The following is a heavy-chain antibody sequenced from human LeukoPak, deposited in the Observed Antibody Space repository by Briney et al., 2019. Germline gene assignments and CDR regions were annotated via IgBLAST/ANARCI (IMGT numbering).Heavy chain of an antibody. Sequence: TGGSLRLSCAASGFTFSGSAMHWVRQASGKGLEWVGRIRSKANSYATAYAASVKGRFTISRDDSKNTAYLQMNSLKTEDTAVYYCTLRSAVTNDAFDIWGQGTMVTVSS. J-gene: IGHJ3*02. V-gene: IGHV3-73*01. CDR2: IRSKANSYAT. CDR3: TLRSAVTNDAFDI. CDR1: GFTFSGSA. D-gene: IGHD4-23*01.